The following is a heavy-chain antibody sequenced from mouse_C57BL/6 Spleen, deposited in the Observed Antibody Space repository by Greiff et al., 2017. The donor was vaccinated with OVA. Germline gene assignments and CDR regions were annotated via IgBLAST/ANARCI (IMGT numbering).Heavy chain of an antibody. CDR3: ARVPRYYFDY. J-gene: IGHJ2*01. Sequence: EVQLQESEGGLVQPGSSMKLSCTASGFTFSDYYMAWVRQVPEKGLEWVANINYDGSSTYYLDSLKSRFIISRDNAKNILYLQMSSLKSEDTATYYCARVPRYYFDYWGQGTTLTVSS. V-gene: IGHV5-16*01. CDR1: GFTFSDYY. CDR2: INYDGSST.